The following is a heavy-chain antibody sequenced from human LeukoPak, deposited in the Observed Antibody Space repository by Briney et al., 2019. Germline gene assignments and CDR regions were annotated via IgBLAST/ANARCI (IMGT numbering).Heavy chain of an antibody. J-gene: IGHJ6*02. V-gene: IGHV1-18*01. Sequence: ASVKVSCKASGGTFTSYGISWVRQAPGQGLEWMGWISAYNGNTNYAQKLQGRVTMTRDTPTNTVYMELSSLRTEDTAVYYCASVYLYGMDVWGQGTTVTVSS. CDR1: GGTFTSYG. CDR2: ISAYNGNT. D-gene: IGHD2-8*01. CDR3: ASVYLYGMDV.